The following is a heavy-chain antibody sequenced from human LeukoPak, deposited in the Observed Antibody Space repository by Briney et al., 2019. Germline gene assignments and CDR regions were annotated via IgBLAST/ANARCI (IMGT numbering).Heavy chain of an antibody. CDR3: ARDRGTVISDY. Sequence: SETLSLTCTVSGGSINSGSYYWSWIRQPAGKGLEWIGRIYTSGRTNYNPSLKSRVTISVDTSKNQFSLKLSSVTAADTAVYYCARDRGTVISDYWGQGTLVTVSS. CDR2: IYTSGRT. D-gene: IGHD4-17*01. J-gene: IGHJ4*02. CDR1: GGSINSGSYY. V-gene: IGHV4-61*02.